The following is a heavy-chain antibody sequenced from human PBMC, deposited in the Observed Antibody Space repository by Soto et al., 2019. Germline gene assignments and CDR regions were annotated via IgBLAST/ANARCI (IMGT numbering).Heavy chain of an antibody. D-gene: IGHD5-12*01. V-gene: IGHV1-8*01. J-gene: IGHJ6*03. CDR2: MNPNSGNT. Sequence: GASVKVSCKASGYTFTSYDINWVRQATGQGLEWMGWMNPNSGNTGYAQKFQGRVTMTRNTSISTAYMELSSLRSEDTAVYYCARSHSGYLTRNYMDVWGKGTTVTVSS. CDR3: ARSHSGYLTRNYMDV. CDR1: GYTFTSYD.